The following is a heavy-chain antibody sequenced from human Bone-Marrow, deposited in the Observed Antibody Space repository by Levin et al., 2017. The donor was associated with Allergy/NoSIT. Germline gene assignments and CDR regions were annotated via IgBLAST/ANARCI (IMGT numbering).Heavy chain of an antibody. Sequence: ASVKVSCKASGYTFTSYYMHWVRQAPGQGLEWMGIINPSGGSTSYAQKFQGRVTMTRDTSTSTVYMELSSLRSEDTAVYYCARVVNYYGSGSYCFLYWGQGTLVTVSS. V-gene: IGHV1-46*01. CDR3: ARVVNYYGSGSYCFLY. CDR1: GYTFTSYY. J-gene: IGHJ4*02. CDR2: INPSGGST. D-gene: IGHD3-10*01.